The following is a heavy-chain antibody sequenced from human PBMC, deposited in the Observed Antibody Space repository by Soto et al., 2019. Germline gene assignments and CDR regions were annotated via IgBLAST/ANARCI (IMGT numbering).Heavy chain of an antibody. D-gene: IGHD2-21*01. Sequence: QVQLVQSGAEVEKPGASVKVSCKAAGYSFTAFYIHWVRQARGQGLEWLGWINPNSGGTYYSQKFRARVTLTRDTSISTAYMELTGLSSDDTAVYYCARANSIRPYFYNIDVWARGPPSPSP. J-gene: IGHJ6*03. CDR1: GYSFTAFY. CDR2: INPNSGGT. CDR3: ARANSIRPYFYNIDV. V-gene: IGHV1-2*02.